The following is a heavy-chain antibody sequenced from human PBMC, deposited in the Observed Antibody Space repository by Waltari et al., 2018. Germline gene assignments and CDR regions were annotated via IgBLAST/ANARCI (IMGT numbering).Heavy chain of an antibody. CDR1: GGSLSGYY. D-gene: IGHD3-3*01. Sequence: QVQLQQWGAGLLKPSETLSLTCAVYGGSLSGYYWRWIRPPPGKGLEWSGEINHSGSTIYNPSLKSRVTISVDTSKNQFSLKLSSVTAADTAVYYCARAIGFWSGFPNYYYCYYMDVWDKGTTVTVSS. V-gene: IGHV4-34*01. J-gene: IGHJ6*03. CDR3: ARAIGFWSGFPNYYYCYYMDV. CDR2: INHSGST.